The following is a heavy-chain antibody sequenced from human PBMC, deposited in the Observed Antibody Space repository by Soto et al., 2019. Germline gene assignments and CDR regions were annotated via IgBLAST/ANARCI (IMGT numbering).Heavy chain of an antibody. CDR2: IYYRGST. CDR3: ARQKYYWNEFFDT. D-gene: IGHD1-1*01. Sequence: SSETLAHTCSVSGGSITSDTFYWGWVRLPPGKGLEWIGTIYYRGSTYYSPSLKSRSTISVDTSKNQFSLKVTSVTAADTAVYCGARQKYYWNEFFDTWGRGTRGTVAS. V-gene: IGHV4-39*01. CDR1: GGSITSDTFY. J-gene: IGHJ4*01.